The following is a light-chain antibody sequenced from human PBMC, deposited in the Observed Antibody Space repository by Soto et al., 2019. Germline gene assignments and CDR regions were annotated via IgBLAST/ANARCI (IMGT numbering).Light chain of an antibody. V-gene: IGKV1-5*01. CDR1: QTISSW. J-gene: IGKJ1*01. CDR3: QQYYSDWT. Sequence: DIQLTQSPSFLSASVGDIVTITCRASQTISSWLAWYQQKPGTAPKLLIYEASNLESGVPSRFSGSGSGTEFTLTISSLQPDDFATYYCQQYYSDWTCGQGTKADIK. CDR2: EAS.